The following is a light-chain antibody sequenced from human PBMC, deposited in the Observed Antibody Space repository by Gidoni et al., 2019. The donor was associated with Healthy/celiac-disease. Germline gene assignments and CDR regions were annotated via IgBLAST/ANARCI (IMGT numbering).Light chain of an antibody. CDR3: QKYNSAPFLT. Sequence: IPVTQSPSSLPPSVCARVPITCRASQGISNYSAWYQQNPGKVPKLLIYAASTLQSGVPSRFSGSGSGTDFTLTISRLQPEDVATYYCQKYNSAPFLTFGGGTKVEIK. CDR2: AAS. CDR1: QGISNY. J-gene: IGKJ4*01. V-gene: IGKV1-27*01.